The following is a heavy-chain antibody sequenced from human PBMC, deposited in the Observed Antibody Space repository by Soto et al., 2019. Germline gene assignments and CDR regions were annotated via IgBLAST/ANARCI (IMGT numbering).Heavy chain of an antibody. CDR3: VREAYIGYGHAIDH. CDR1: GVTISTYA. V-gene: IGHV4-59*01. D-gene: IGHD5-12*01. CDR2: NYHSGTT. Sequence: PSGTLSLTCAVSGVTISTYAWSWIRQPPGKGLEWIGYNYHSGTTNYNPSLKSRVTISVDTSKNQFSLRLTSVTAADTAIYYCVREAYIGYGHAIDHWGQGTLVTVSS. J-gene: IGHJ4*02.